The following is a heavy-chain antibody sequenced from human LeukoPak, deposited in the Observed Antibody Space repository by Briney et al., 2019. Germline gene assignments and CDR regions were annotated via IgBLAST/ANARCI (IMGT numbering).Heavy chain of an antibody. J-gene: IGHJ6*02. CDR3: ARDRAPNFHDYGDYYYYYGMDV. Sequence: SETLSLTCTVSGGSISSGDYYWSWIRQPPGRGLEWIGYIYYSGSTYYNPSLKSRVTISVDTSKNQFSLKLGSVTAADTAVYYCARDRAPNFHDYGDYYYYYGMDVWGQGTTVTVSS. CDR1: GGSISSGDYY. CDR2: IYYSGST. D-gene: IGHD4-17*01. V-gene: IGHV4-30-4*01.